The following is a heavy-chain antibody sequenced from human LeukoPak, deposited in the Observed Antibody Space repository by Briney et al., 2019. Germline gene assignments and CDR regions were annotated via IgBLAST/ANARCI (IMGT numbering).Heavy chain of an antibody. V-gene: IGHV4-59*01. D-gene: IGHD4-17*01. J-gene: IGHJ5*02. CDR1: GGSINSYY. CDR2: IYYSGST. CDR3: AAGAYGDYVAWFDP. Sequence: SETLSLTCTVYGGSINSYYWSWIRQPPGKGLEWMGYIYYSGSTNYNPSLKSRVTISVDTSKNQFSLKLSSVTAADTAVYYCAAGAYGDYVAWFDPWGQGTLVTVSS.